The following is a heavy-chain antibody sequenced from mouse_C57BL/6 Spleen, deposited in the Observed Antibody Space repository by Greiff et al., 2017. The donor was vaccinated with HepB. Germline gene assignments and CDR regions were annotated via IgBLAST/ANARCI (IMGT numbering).Heavy chain of an antibody. CDR2: INPNNGGT. V-gene: IGHV1-26*01. J-gene: IGHJ3*01. CDR1: GYTFTDYY. Sequence: EVQLQQSGPELVKPGASVKISCKASGYTFTDYYMNWVKQSHGKSLEWIGDINPNNGGTSYNQKFKGKATLTVDKSSSTAYMELRSLTSEDSAVYYMARSPYGNYGPFAYWGQGTLVTVSA. D-gene: IGHD2-1*01. CDR3: ARSPYGNYGPFAY.